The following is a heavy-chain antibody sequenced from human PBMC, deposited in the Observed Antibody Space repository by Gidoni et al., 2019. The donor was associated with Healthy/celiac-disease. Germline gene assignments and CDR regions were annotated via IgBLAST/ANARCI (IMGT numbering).Heavy chain of an antibody. Sequence: EVQLVESGGGLVKPGGSLRLSCAASGFTFSSYSMNWVRQAPGKGLGWVSSISSSSSYIYYADSVKGRFTISRDNAKNSLYLQMNSLRAEDTAVYYCARDEDSSSWEAVYWGQGTLVTVSS. J-gene: IGHJ4*02. CDR3: ARDEDSSSWEAVY. CDR2: ISSSSSYI. CDR1: GFTFSSYS. V-gene: IGHV3-21*01. D-gene: IGHD6-6*01.